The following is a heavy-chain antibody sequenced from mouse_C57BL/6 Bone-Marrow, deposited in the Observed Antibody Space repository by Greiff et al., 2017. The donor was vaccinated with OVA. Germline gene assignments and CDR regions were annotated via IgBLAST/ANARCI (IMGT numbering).Heavy chain of an antibody. CDR1: GFTFSSYA. V-gene: IGHV5-4*01. J-gene: IGHJ3*01. Sequence: EVNLVESGGGLVKPGGSLKLSCAASGFTFSSYAMSWVRQTPEKRLEWVATISDGGSYTYYPDNVKGRFTISRDNAKNNLYLQMSHLKSEDTAMYYCAREDYYGSSYLAWFAYWGQGTLVTVSA. CDR3: AREDYYGSSYLAWFAY. CDR2: ISDGGSYT. D-gene: IGHD1-1*01.